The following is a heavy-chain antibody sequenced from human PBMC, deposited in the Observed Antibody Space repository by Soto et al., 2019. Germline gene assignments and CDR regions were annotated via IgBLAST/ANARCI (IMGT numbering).Heavy chain of an antibody. Sequence: PGGSLRLSCAASGFTFDDYTLHWVRQAPGKGLEWVSLISWDGGSTYYADSVKGRFTISRDNSKNSLYLQMHSLRTEDTALYYCAKGRGYSYDPGVFDYWGQGTLVTVSS. J-gene: IGHJ4*02. CDR2: ISWDGGST. D-gene: IGHD5-18*01. CDR1: GFTFDDYT. V-gene: IGHV3-43*01. CDR3: AKGRGYSYDPGVFDY.